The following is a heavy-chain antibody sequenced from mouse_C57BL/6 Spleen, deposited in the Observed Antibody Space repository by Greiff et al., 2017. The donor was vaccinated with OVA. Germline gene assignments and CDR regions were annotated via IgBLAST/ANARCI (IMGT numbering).Heavy chain of an antibody. D-gene: IGHD1-2*01. CDR1: GYTFTSYW. CDR3: AHSYDYDAMDY. Sequence: QVHVKQSGAELAKPGASVKLSCKASGYTFTSYWMHWVKQRPGQGLEWIGYINPSSGYTKYNQKFKDKATLTADKSSSTAYMQLSSLTYEDSAVYYCAHSYDYDAMDYWGQGTSVTVSS. J-gene: IGHJ4*01. V-gene: IGHV1-7*01. CDR2: INPSSGYT.